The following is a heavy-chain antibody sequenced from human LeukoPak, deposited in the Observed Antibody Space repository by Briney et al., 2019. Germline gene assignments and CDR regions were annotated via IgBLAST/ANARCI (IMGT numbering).Heavy chain of an antibody. V-gene: IGHV4-59*08. CDR2: IYYSGST. Sequence: SETLSLTCTVSGGSISCYYWSWIRQPPGKGLEWIGYIYYSGSTNYNPSLKSRVTISVDTSKNQFSLKLSSVTAADTAVYYCARQNSEATVTTGPLDYWGQGTLVTVSS. J-gene: IGHJ4*02. CDR1: GGSISCYY. CDR3: ARQNSEATVTTGPLDY. D-gene: IGHD4-17*01.